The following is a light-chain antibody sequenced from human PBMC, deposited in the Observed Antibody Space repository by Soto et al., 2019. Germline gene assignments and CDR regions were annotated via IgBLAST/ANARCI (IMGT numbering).Light chain of an antibody. V-gene: IGKV3-15*01. Sequence: EIMMTQSPATLSVSPGERATLSCWASQSVSSNLAWYQQKPGQAPRLLIYGASTRATGIPARFSGSGSGTEFALTITSLQSEDFAVYYCQQYTNWPRTFGQGTKVEIK. CDR1: QSVSSN. CDR3: QQYTNWPRT. CDR2: GAS. J-gene: IGKJ1*01.